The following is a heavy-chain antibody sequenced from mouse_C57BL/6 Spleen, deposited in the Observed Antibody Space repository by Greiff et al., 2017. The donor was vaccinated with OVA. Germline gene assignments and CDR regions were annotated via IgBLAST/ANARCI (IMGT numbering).Heavy chain of an antibody. CDR2: IRNNANGYST. V-gene: IGHV7-3*01. CDR1: GFTFTDYY. D-gene: IGHD1-1*01. Sequence: DVKLVESGGGLVQPGGSLSLSCAASGFTFTDYYMSWVRQPPGKALEWLGFIRNNANGYSTEYCASVTGRFTISRGNSQSILYLQRNALKAEDSATYYCASLTVVDWYVDVWGTGTTVTVSS. J-gene: IGHJ1*03. CDR3: ASLTVVDWYVDV.